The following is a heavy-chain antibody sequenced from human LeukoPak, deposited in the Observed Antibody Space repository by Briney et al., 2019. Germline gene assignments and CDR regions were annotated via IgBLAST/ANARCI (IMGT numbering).Heavy chain of an antibody. CDR1: GFTFSSYW. CDR2: INWNGGST. V-gene: IGHV3-20*01. Sequence: GGSLRLSCAASGFTFSSYWMSWVRQAPGKGLEWVSGINWNGGSTGYADSVKGRFTISRDNAKNSLYLQMNSLRAEDTALYHCARDKGPRRYWYFDLWGRGTLVTVSS. J-gene: IGHJ2*01. CDR3: ARDKGPRRYWYFDL.